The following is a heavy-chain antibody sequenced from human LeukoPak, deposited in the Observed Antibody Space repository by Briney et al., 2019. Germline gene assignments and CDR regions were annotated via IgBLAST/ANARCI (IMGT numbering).Heavy chain of an antibody. D-gene: IGHD6-19*01. CDR2: IYTSGST. Sequence: SETLSLTCTVSGGSISSYYWSWIRQPAGKGLEWIGRIYTSGSTNYNPSLKSRVTMSVDTSKNQFSLKLSSVTAADTAVYYCARGPASSGWYVVWFDPWGQGTLVTFSS. V-gene: IGHV4-4*07. J-gene: IGHJ5*02. CDR1: GGSISSYY. CDR3: ARGPASSGWYVVWFDP.